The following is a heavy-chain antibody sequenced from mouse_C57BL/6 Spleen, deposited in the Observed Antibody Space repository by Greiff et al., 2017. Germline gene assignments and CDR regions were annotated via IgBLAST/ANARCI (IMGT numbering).Heavy chain of an antibody. D-gene: IGHD1-1*01. CDR1: GYTFTSYW. CDR2: IDPSDSYT. CDR3: ARYYGSIYFDY. Sequence: QVKLQQPGAELVKPGASVKLSCKASGYTFTSYWMQWVKQRPGQGLEWIGEIDPSDSYTNYNQKFKGKATLTVDTSSSTAYMQLSSLTSEDSAVYYCARYYGSIYFDYWGQGTTLTVSS. V-gene: IGHV1-50*01. J-gene: IGHJ2*01.